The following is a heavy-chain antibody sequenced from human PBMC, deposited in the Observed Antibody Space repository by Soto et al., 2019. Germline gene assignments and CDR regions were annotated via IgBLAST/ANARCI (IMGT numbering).Heavy chain of an antibody. V-gene: IGHV1-2*04. CDR3: ARVPDFWSGYGYFDY. D-gene: IGHD3-3*01. J-gene: IGHJ4*02. CDR2: INPNSGGT. CDR1: GYTFTGYY. Sequence: ASVKVSCKASGYTFTGYYMHWVRQAPGQGLEWMGWINPNSGGTNYAQKFQGWVTMTRDTSISTAYMELSRLRSDDTAVYYCARVPDFWSGYGYFDYWGQGTLVTVSS.